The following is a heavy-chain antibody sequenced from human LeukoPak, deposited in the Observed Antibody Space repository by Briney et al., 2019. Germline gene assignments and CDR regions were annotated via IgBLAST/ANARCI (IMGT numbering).Heavy chain of an antibody. D-gene: IGHD3-22*01. CDR1: GGSISSGDYY. CDR3: ARPYYYDSRIDP. CDR2: MYYSGST. Sequence: KPSQTLSLTCTVSGGSISSGDYYWSWIRQPPGKGLEWIAYMYYSGSTYYNPSLESRVTMSADTSKNQFSLKLSSVTAADTAVYYCARPYYYDSRIDPWGQGTLVTVSS. J-gene: IGHJ5*02. V-gene: IGHV4-30-4*01.